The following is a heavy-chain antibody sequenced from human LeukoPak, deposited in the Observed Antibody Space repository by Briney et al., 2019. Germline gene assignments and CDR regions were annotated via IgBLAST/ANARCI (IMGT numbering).Heavy chain of an antibody. J-gene: IGHJ5*02. D-gene: IGHD3-9*01. CDR1: GGSISSYY. CDR2: IYYSGST. Sequence: SETLSLTCTVSGGSISSYYWSWIRQPPGKGLEWIGYIYYSGSTNYNPSLKSRVTISVDTSKSQFSLKLSSVTAADTAVYYCARLQYYDILTGQNNSWFDPWGQGTLVTVSS. CDR3: ARLQYYDILTGQNNSWFDP. V-gene: IGHV4-59*01.